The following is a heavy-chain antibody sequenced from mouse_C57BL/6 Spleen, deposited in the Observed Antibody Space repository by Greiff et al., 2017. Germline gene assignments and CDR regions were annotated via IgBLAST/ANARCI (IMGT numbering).Heavy chain of an antibody. CDR1: GYTFTSYW. CDR3: ARWGDYDWAMDY. J-gene: IGHJ4*01. V-gene: IGHV1-7*01. D-gene: IGHD2-4*01. CDR2: INPSSGYT. Sequence: VQLQQSGAELAKPGASVKLSCKASGYTFTSYWMHWVKQRPGQGLEWIGYINPSSGYTKYNQKFKDKDTLTADKSSSTAYMQLSSLTYEDSAVYYCARWGDYDWAMDYWGQGTSVTVSS.